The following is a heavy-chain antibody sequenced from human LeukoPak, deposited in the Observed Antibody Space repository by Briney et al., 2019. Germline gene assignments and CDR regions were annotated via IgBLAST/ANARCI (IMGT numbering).Heavy chain of an antibody. D-gene: IGHD5-18*01. CDR2: IYNGGTT. V-gene: IGHV4-59*01. CDR1: GGSISTYY. Sequence: SETLSLTCTVSGGSISTYYWSWIRQPPGKGLEWIGYIYNGGTTSHNSSLKSRVTMSVDTSKNQVSLYLSSVTAADTAVYYCARGGYSYGYGRYWGQGTLVTVSS. J-gene: IGHJ4*02. CDR3: ARGGYSYGYGRY.